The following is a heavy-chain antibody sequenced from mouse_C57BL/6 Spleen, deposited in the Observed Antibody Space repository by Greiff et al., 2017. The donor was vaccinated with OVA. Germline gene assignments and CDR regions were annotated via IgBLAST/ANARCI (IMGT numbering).Heavy chain of an antibody. CDR3: ARNGFAY. CDR2: ISSGSSTL. J-gene: IGHJ3*01. V-gene: IGHV5-17*01. Sequence: EVQLVESGGGLVKPGGSLKLSCAASGFTFSDYGMHWVRQAPEKGLEWVAYISSGSSTLYYAATVKGPFTISRDNTKNTLFLQMTSLRAGDTAMYYCARNGFAYWGQGTLVTVSA. CDR1: GFTFSDYG.